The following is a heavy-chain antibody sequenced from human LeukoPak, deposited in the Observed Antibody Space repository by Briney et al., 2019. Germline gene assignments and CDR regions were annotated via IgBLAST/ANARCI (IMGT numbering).Heavy chain of an antibody. CDR2: ISGSGGTA. CDR1: GFTFSIYA. J-gene: IGHJ4*02. CDR3: ARIAAAFFDY. V-gene: IGHV3-23*01. D-gene: IGHD6-13*01. Sequence: GGSLRLSCAASGFTFSIYAMSWVRQAPGKGLEWVSAISGSGGTAYYADSVKGRFTISRDNSKNTLYLQMNSLRAEDMAVYYCARIAAAFFDYWGQGTLVTVSS.